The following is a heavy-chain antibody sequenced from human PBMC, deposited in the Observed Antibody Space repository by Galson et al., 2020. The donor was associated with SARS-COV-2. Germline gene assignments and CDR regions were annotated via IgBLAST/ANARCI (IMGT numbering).Heavy chain of an antibody. J-gene: IGHJ5*02. D-gene: IGHD3-10*01. CDR3: ARSQDYYYGSGSPAGGWFDP. CDR1: GYTFTSYG. CDR2: ISAYNGNT. V-gene: IGHV1-18*01. Sequence: ASVKVSCKASGYTFTSYGISWVRQAPGQGLEWMGWISAYNGNTNYAQKLQGRVTMTTDTSTSTAYMELRSLRSDDTAVYYCARSQDYYYGSGSPAGGWFDPWGQGTLVTVSS.